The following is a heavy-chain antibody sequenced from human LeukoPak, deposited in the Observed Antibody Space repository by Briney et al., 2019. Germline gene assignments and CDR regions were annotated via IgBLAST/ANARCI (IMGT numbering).Heavy chain of an antibody. D-gene: IGHD2-21*02. CDR1: GFTFSSYS. V-gene: IGHV3-21*01. J-gene: IGHJ4*02. Sequence: GGSLRLSCAASGFTFSSYSMNWVRQAPGKGLEWVSSISSSSSYIYYADSVKGRFTISRDNAKNSLYLQMNSLRAEDTAVYYCARDDHCGGDCYPPPFDYWGQGTLVTVSS. CDR2: ISSSSSYI. CDR3: ARDDHCGGDCYPPPFDY.